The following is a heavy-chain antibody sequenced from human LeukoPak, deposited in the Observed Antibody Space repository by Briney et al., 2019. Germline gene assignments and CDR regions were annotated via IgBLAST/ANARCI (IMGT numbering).Heavy chain of an antibody. CDR2: IIPILGIA. D-gene: IGHD6-19*01. V-gene: IGHV1-69*04. Sequence: ASVKVSCKASGGTFSSYPITWVRQAPGQGLEWMGRIIPILGIAHYARKFQGRVTITADKSTNTAYMEVSGLRSEDTAVYYCARDELAVAGKDYWGQGTLVTVSS. J-gene: IGHJ4*02. CDR1: GGTFSSYP. CDR3: ARDELAVAGKDY.